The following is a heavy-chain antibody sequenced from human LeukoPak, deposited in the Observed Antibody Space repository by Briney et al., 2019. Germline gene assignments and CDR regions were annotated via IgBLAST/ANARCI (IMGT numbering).Heavy chain of an antibody. D-gene: IGHD3-10*01. CDR3: AKDRWGYGSGSYSSVFDY. V-gene: IGHV3-30*02. CDR1: GFTFSSYG. J-gene: IGHJ4*02. CDR2: IRYDGSNK. Sequence: PGGSLRLSCAASGFTFSSYGMHWVRQAPGEGLEWVAFIRYDGSNKYYADSVKGRFTISRDNSKNTLYLQMNSLRAEDTAVYYCAKDRWGYGSGSYSSVFDYWGQGTLVTVSS.